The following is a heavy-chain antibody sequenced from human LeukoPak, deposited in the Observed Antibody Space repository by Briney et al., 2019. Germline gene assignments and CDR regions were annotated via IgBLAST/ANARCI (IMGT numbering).Heavy chain of an antibody. CDR2: IHSSGTTT. CDR1: VLPFSLYE. Sequence: GGSLRLSCGVSVLPFSLYEMNWVRQAPGKGLEWVSNIHSSGTTTYYADSVKGRFSISRDNAKNSLYLRMNSLRVEYTAVYYCELLVVASDFDYWGQGALVTVSS. CDR3: ELLVVASDFDY. D-gene: IGHD3-22*01. J-gene: IGHJ4*02. V-gene: IGHV3-48*03.